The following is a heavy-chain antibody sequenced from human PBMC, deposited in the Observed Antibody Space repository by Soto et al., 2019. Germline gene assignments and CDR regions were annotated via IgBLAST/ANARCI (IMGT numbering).Heavy chain of an antibody. CDR1: GFSLSTSGVG. CDR3: AHIYVSSWPYYYYYMDV. Sequence: QITLKESGPTLVKPTQTLTLTCTFSGFSLSTSGVGVGWIRQPPGKALEWLALIYWDDDKRYSPSLKSRLTITKDTSKNQVVLTMTNMDPVDTATYYCAHIYVSSWPYYYYYMDVWGKGTTVTVSS. V-gene: IGHV2-5*02. CDR2: IYWDDDK. D-gene: IGHD6-13*01. J-gene: IGHJ6*03.